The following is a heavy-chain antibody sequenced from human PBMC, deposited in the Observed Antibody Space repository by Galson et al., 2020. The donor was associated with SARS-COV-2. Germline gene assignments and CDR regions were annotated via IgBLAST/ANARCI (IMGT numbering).Heavy chain of an antibody. Sequence: GESLKISCAASGFTFSSYSMNWVRQAPGKGLEWVSSISSSSSYIYYADSVKGRFTISRDNAKNSLYLQMNSLRAEDTAVYYCAREGYSSSWYADYWGQGTLVTVSS. CDR2: ISSSSSYI. CDR3: AREGYSSSWYADY. V-gene: IGHV3-21*01. CDR1: GFTFSSYS. D-gene: IGHD6-13*01. J-gene: IGHJ4*02.